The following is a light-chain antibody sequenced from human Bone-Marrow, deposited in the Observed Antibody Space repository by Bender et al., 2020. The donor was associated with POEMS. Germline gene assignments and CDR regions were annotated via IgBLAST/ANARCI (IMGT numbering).Light chain of an antibody. CDR2: YDD. CDR1: SSNIGNHG. CDR3: AAWDDSLGGWV. J-gene: IGLJ3*02. V-gene: IGLV1-36*01. Sequence: QSVVTQPPSLPEAPRQRVTISCSGSSSNIGNHGVNWYQQLPGEAPKLLIYYDDLLTPGVSDRFSAAKSGTSDALAISEFQSEDEALYYCAAWDDSLGGWVFGGGTKLTVL.